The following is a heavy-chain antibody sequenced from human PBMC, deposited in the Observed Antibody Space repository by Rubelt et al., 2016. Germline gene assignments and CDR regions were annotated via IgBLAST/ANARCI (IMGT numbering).Heavy chain of an antibody. J-gene: IGHJ4*02. Sequence: QAHLVQSAIEVKKPGASVKISCKTSGYTFTTYGIIWVRRAPGQGLEWMGWINTYNDKTNYPQKFQGRVSMTTDSSTNTAYMELRSLRSDDTAVYYCARGYFDSTGDFDYWGQGTLVTVSS. V-gene: IGHV1-18*01. CDR1: GYTFTTYG. CDR3: ARGYFDSTGDFDY. D-gene: IGHD3-22*01. CDR2: INTYNDKT.